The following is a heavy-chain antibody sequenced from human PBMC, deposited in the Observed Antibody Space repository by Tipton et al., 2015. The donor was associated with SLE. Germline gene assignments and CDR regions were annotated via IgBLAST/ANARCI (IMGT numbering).Heavy chain of an antibody. J-gene: IGHJ4*02. V-gene: IGHV4-4*07. CDR2: IYTGGNT. CDR1: GGSISNYY. Sequence: TLSLTCTVSGGSISNYYWGWVRQPAGKGLEWIGRIYTGGNTKYNPSLESRVTLSVDTAKDQFSLKLSSVTAADTAVYYCVVCSPSSCSYFDYWGQGTPVTVSS. CDR3: VVCSPSSCSYFDY. D-gene: IGHD2-2*01.